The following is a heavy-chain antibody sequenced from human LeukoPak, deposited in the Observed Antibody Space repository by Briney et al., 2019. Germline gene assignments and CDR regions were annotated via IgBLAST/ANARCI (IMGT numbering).Heavy chain of an antibody. V-gene: IGHV3-21*01. J-gene: IGHJ4*02. Sequence: GGSLRLSCAASGFTFSSYSMNWVRQAPGKGLEWVSSISSGSSYIFYADSVKGRFTISRDNAKNSLYLQMNSLRAEDTAVYYCAREFFDREGGTTVLAYWGQGTLVTVSS. CDR2: ISSGSSYI. CDR1: GFTFSSYS. D-gene: IGHD1-26*01. CDR3: AREFFDREGGTTVLAY.